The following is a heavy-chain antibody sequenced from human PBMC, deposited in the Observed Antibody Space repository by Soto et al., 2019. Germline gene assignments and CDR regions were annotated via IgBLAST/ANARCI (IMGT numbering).Heavy chain of an antibody. CDR1: GGSISSYY. V-gene: IGHV4-59*01. CDR2: IYYSGST. CDR3: ARVTIFDWFDP. Sequence: SETLSLTCTVSGGSISSYYWSWIRQPPGKGLEWIGYIYYSGSTNYNPSLKSRVTISVDTSKNQFSLKLSSVTAADTAVYYCARVTIFDWFDPRGQGTLVTVSS. J-gene: IGHJ5*02. D-gene: IGHD3-3*01.